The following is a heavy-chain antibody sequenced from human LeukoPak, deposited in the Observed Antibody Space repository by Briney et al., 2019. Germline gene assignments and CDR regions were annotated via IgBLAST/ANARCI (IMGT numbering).Heavy chain of an antibody. V-gene: IGHV3-15*01. CDR2: IKSKTDGGTT. CDR1: GFTFSSYG. CDR3: TTDPIGSLWFGELSSRTHDY. Sequence: GGSLRLSCAGSGFTFSSYGMHWVRQAPGKGLEWVGRIKSKTDGGTTDYAAPVKGRFTISRDDSKNTLYLQMNSLKTEDTAVYYCTTDPIGSLWFGELSSRTHDYWGQGTLVTVSS. D-gene: IGHD3-10*01. J-gene: IGHJ4*02.